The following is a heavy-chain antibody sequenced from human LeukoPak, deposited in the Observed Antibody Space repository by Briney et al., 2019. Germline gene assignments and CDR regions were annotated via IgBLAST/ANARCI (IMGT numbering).Heavy chain of an antibody. Sequence: GGSLRLSCTASGFTFGDYSMTWFRQAPGKGLEWVSFIRNKASGGTTEHAASVRGRFTTSRDDSKSIAYLQTNSLKIEDTALYYCTRDRIMTDFWGQGTLVTVSS. CDR3: TRDRIMTDF. V-gene: IGHV3-49*03. D-gene: IGHD2-15*01. CDR1: GFTFGDYS. J-gene: IGHJ4*02. CDR2: IRNKASGGTT.